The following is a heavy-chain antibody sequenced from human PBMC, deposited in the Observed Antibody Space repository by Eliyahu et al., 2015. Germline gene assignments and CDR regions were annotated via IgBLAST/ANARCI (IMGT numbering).Heavy chain of an antibody. CDR3: AKERSPVVVTDGGSEY. Sequence: EVQLLESGGGLAQXGGSLXLXCAASGFTFSXXAMSWVRQAPGKGLEWVSSISGSGGNTYHADSVKGRFTISRDNSKNTLYLQINSLRAEDTAVYYCAKERSPVVVTDGGSEYWGQGTLVTVSS. V-gene: IGHV3-23*01. CDR1: GFTFSXXA. CDR2: ISGSGGNT. D-gene: IGHD2-21*02. J-gene: IGHJ4*02.